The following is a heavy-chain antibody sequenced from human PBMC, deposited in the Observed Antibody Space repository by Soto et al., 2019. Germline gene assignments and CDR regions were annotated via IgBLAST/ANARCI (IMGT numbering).Heavy chain of an antibody. Sequence: SVKVSCKASGGTFSSYSISWVRQAPGQGLEWMGGIIPIFGTANYAQKFQGRVTITADESTSTAYMELSSLRSEDTAVYYCVREEAARPGRGWFDPWGQGTLVSVSS. CDR2: IIPIFGTA. V-gene: IGHV1-69*13. CDR1: GGTFSSYS. J-gene: IGHJ5*02. D-gene: IGHD6-6*01. CDR3: VREEAARPGRGWFDP.